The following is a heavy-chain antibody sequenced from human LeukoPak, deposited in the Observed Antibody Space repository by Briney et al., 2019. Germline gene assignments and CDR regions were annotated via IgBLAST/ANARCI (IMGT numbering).Heavy chain of an antibody. CDR1: GFTFSSYW. D-gene: IGHD6-13*01. J-gene: IGHJ4*02. CDR3: AREMTQYSSSWYYFDY. V-gene: IGHV3-7*01. Sequence: GGSLRLSCAASGFTFSSYWMSWVRQAPGKGLEWVANIKQDGSEKYYVDSVKGRFTISRDNAKNSLYLQMNGLRAEDTAVYYCAREMTQYSSSWYYFDYWGQGTLVTVSS. CDR2: IKQDGSEK.